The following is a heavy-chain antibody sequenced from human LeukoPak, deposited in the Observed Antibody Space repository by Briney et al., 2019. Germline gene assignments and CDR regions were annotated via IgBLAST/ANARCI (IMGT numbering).Heavy chain of an antibody. V-gene: IGHV3-66*01. CDR3: ARDSVMFALFDL. D-gene: IGHD3-10*02. CDR1: GFTVSSNY. J-gene: IGHJ2*01. Sequence: PGGSLRLSCAASGFTVSSNYMSWIRQAPGKGLEWVSVIYSGGSTYYADSVKGRFTISRDNSKNTLYLQMNSLRAEDTAVYYCARDSVMFALFDLWGRGTLVTVSS. CDR2: IYSGGST.